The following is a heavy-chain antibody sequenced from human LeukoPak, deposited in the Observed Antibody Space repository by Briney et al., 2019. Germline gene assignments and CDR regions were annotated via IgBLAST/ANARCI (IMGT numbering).Heavy chain of an antibody. CDR2: TASKIHGGII. Sequence: PGGSLRLSCTASGFTFADYALSWFRQAPGKGLEWVGFTASKIHGGIIEYAAPVKGRFTISRDDYRSIAYLEMNSLKTEDTAVYYFGRDSYGYGPERGLGVWGQGTTVMVSS. CDR3: GRDSYGYGPERGLGV. D-gene: IGHD5-12*01. V-gene: IGHV3-49*03. CDR1: GFTFADYA. J-gene: IGHJ6*02.